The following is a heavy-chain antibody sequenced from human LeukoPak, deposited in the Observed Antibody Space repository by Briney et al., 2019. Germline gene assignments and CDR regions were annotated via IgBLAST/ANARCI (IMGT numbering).Heavy chain of an antibody. CDR3: ARGPSIAVAAPDY. V-gene: IGHV1-69*04. D-gene: IGHD6-19*01. CDR1: GGTFSSYA. Sequence: ASVKVSCKASGGTFSSYAISWVRQAPGQGLEWMGRIIPILGIANYAQKFQGRVTVTADKSTSTAYMELSSLRSEDTAVYYCARGPSIAVAAPDYWGQGTLVTVSS. CDR2: IIPILGIA. J-gene: IGHJ4*02.